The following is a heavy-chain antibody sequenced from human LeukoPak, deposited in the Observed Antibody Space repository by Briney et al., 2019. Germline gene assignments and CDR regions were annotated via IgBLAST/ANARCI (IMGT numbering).Heavy chain of an antibody. Sequence: GGSLRLSCAASGFTFSSFGMSWVRQAPGKGLEWVSAISGSGGITYYADSVKGRFTLSRDNSKNTLYLQMNSLRDEDTAVYYCAKDALGHYYYYYYMDVWGKGTTVTVSS. V-gene: IGHV3-23*01. CDR1: GFTFSSFG. D-gene: IGHD3-16*01. J-gene: IGHJ6*03. CDR2: ISGSGGIT. CDR3: AKDALGHYYYYYYMDV.